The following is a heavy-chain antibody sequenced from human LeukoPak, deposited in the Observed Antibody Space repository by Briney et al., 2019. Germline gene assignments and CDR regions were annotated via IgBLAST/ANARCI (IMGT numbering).Heavy chain of an antibody. D-gene: IGHD4-17*01. J-gene: IGHJ4*02. Sequence: GASVTVSCKASGYTFTSYYMHWVRQAPGQGLEWMGIINPSAASTTYAQKFQGRVTMTRDTSTSTVYMELSSLRSEDTAVYYCARGYGDYAYWGQGTLVTVSA. CDR3: ARGYGDYAY. V-gene: IGHV1-46*01. CDR1: GYTFTSYY. CDR2: INPSAAST.